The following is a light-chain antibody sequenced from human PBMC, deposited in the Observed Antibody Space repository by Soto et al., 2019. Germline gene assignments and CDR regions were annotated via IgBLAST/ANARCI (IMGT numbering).Light chain of an antibody. CDR2: EVS. Sequence: QSALTQPASVSGSPGQSITISCTGTSSDVGVYNYVSWYQQHPGKAPKVMIYEVSNRPSGVSNRFSGSKSGNTASLTISGIQAEDEADYYCSSYTRSSTWVFGGGTKLTVL. CDR3: SSYTRSSTWV. CDR1: SSDVGVYNY. J-gene: IGLJ3*02. V-gene: IGLV2-14*01.